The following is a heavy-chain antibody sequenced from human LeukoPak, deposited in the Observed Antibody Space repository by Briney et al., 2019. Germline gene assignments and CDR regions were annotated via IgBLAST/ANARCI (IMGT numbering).Heavy chain of an antibody. CDR3: ASGVVAANYFDY. CDR2: INWNGGST. Sequence: GGSLRLSCATSGFTFDDYGMSWVRQAPGKGLEWVSGINWNGGSTGYEDSVKGRFSISRDNAKNALYLQMNSLRAEDTALYYCASGVVAANYFDYWGQGTLVTVSS. CDR1: GFTFDDYG. V-gene: IGHV3-20*04. D-gene: IGHD2-15*01. J-gene: IGHJ4*02.